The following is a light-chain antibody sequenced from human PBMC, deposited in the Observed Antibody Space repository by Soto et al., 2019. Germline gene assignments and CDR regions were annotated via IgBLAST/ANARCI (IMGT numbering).Light chain of an antibody. CDR3: LAYGRGGALL. Sequence: QSALTQPASVSGSPGQSITISCTGSSSDVGDYDYVSWYQQHPGKAPKLMIYEVSNRPSGVSNRFSGSKSGNTASLTISGLQAEDEADYYCLAYGRGGALLFGGGTKLTVL. J-gene: IGLJ3*02. V-gene: IGLV2-14*01. CDR1: SSDVGDYDY. CDR2: EVS.